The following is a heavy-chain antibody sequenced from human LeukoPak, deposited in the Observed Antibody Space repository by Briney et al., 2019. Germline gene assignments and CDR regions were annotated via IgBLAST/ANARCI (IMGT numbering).Heavy chain of an antibody. CDR2: ISSSSSYI. J-gene: IGHJ4*02. V-gene: IGHV3-21*01. D-gene: IGHD2-2*01. Sequence: GGSLRLSCAASGFTFSSYSMNWVRQAPGKGLEWVSSISSSSSYIYYADSVKGRFTISRDNAKNSLYLQMNSLRAEDTAVYYCARDRDCSSTSCNYDYWGQGTLVTVSS. CDR3: ARDRDCSSTSCNYDY. CDR1: GFTFSSYS.